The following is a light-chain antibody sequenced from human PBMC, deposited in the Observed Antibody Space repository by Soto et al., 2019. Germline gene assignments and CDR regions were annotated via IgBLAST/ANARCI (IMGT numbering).Light chain of an antibody. CDR3: QQYGSSWFP. Sequence: EIVWTQSPGTLSLSPGERATLSCRASQSVSSSYLAWYQQKPGQAPRLLIYGASNRATVVPDRFSGSGSGTDFTLTISRLEPEDFAVYSCQQYGSSWFPFGPGTKVDIK. CDR1: QSVSSSY. J-gene: IGKJ3*01. CDR2: GAS. V-gene: IGKV3-20*01.